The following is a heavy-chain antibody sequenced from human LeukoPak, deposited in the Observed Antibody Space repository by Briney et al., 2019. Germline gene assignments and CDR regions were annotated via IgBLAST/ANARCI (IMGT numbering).Heavy chain of an antibody. CDR1: GGSFSGYY. CDR2: INHSGST. V-gene: IGHV4-34*01. CDR3: ARDIVVVPATFDP. D-gene: IGHD2-2*01. Sequence: EPSETLSLTCAVYGGSFSGYYWSWIRQPPGKGLEWIGEINHSGSTNYNPSLKSRVAISVDTSKNQFSLKLSSVTAADTAVYYCARDIVVVPATFDPWGQGTLVTVSS. J-gene: IGHJ5*02.